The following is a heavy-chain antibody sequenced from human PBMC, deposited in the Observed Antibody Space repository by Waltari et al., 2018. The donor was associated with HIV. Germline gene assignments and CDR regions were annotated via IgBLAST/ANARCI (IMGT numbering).Heavy chain of an antibody. V-gene: IGHV4-39*07. CDR1: GGSISSIQYY. CDR2: VFYKGDT. Sequence: LQLLESGPGLVKPSETLSLTCSVSGGSISSIQYYRSWVRQSPGTGLQWVGTVFYKGDTNYKPSLKCRVAITVDTSTNKCFLTVYSVTAADTATYFCARDQRGDYNFWSLPNHNYGMDVWGQGIAVTVSS. CDR3: ARDQRGDYNFWSLPNHNYGMDV. D-gene: IGHD3-3*01. J-gene: IGHJ6*02.